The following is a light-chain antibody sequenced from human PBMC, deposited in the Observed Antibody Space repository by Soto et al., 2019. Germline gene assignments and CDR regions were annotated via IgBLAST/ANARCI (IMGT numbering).Light chain of an antibody. CDR3: SSYGSSITLL. V-gene: IGLV2-14*01. CDR1: NSDVGGYDY. Sequence: QSALTQPASVSGSPGQSITISCTGTNSDVGGYDYVSWYQHHPGKAPKLIIYEVSNRPSGVSTRFSASKSGNTASLTISGLQAEDEADYYCSSYGSSITLLVGGGTKLTVL. J-gene: IGLJ2*01. CDR2: EVS.